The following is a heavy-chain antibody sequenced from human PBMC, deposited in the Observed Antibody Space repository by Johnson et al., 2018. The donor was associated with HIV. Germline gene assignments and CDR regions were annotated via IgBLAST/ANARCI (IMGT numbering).Heavy chain of an antibody. D-gene: IGHD3-22*01. CDR2: IYTGGST. CDR1: GFTFSSNY. CDR3: AKVRSGYTEIDAFDI. J-gene: IGHJ3*02. Sequence: VQLVESGGGLVQPGGSLRLSCAASGFTFSSNYMSWVRQAPGRGLEWVSIIYTGGSTYYADSVKGRFTISRDNSKNTLYLQMNSLRAEDTAVYFCAKVRSGYTEIDAFDIWGQGTMVTVSS. V-gene: IGHV3-66*02.